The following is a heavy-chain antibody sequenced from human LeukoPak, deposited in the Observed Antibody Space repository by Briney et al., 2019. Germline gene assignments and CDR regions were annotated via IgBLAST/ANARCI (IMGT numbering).Heavy chain of an antibody. Sequence: ASVKVSCKVSGYSLTELSIHWVRQAPGKGLEWVGGVDPEEDETLYAQKLQGRVTMTTDTSTSTAYMELRSLRSDDTAVYYCARDPSYYYDSSGYGPISHYFDYWGQGTLVTVSS. V-gene: IGHV1-24*01. CDR3: ARDPSYYYDSSGYGPISHYFDY. D-gene: IGHD3-22*01. CDR2: VDPEEDET. J-gene: IGHJ4*02. CDR1: GYSLTELS.